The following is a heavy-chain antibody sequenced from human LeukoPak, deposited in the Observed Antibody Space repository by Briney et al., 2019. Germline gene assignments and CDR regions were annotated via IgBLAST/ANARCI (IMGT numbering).Heavy chain of an antibody. CDR2: INGGGDSR. CDR3: ASGGSFNY. CDR1: GFTFSSYA. Sequence: GGSLRLSCAASGFTFSSYAMSWVRRAPGQGLEWVSSINGGGDSRYSADSVKGRFTISRDNSKNTLYLQMNSLRAEDTAVYYCASGGSFNYWGQGTLVTVSS. V-gene: IGHV3-23*01. D-gene: IGHD2-15*01. J-gene: IGHJ4*02.